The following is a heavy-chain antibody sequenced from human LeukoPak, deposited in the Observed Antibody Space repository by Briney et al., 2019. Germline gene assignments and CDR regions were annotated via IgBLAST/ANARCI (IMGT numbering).Heavy chain of an antibody. CDR3: ARGAAGYSYG. CDR1: GGSISSYY. D-gene: IGHD5-18*01. CDR2: IYYSGST. Sequence: PSETLSHTCTVSGGSISSYYWSWIRQPPGKGLEWIGHIYYSGSTNYNPSLKSRVTISIDTSKNQFSLRLSSVTAADTAVYYCARGAAGYSYGWGQGTLVTVSP. J-gene: IGHJ4*02. V-gene: IGHV4-59*01.